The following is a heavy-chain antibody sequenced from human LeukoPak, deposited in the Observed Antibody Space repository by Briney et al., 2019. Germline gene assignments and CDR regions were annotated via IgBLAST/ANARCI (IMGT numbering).Heavy chain of an antibody. D-gene: IGHD2-2*02. Sequence: GESLKISCKGSGYSFTSYWIGWVRQMPGKGLEWMGIIYPGDSDTRYSPSFQGQVTISADKSISTAYLQWSSLKASDTAMYYCARRGVVVVPPAIHPNDAFDIRGQGTMVTVSS. V-gene: IGHV5-51*01. CDR2: IYPGDSDT. J-gene: IGHJ3*02. CDR1: GYSFTSYW. CDR3: ARRGVVVVPPAIHPNDAFDI.